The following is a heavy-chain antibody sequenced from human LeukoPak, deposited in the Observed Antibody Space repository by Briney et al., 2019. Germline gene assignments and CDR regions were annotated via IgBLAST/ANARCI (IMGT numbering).Heavy chain of an antibody. D-gene: IGHD3-22*01. V-gene: IGHV4-59*01. CDR1: GGSISSYY. CDR3: ARTPYYYDSSGYYYDY. Sequence: MTSETLSLTCTVSGGSISSYYWSWIRQPPGKGLEWIGYIYYSGSTNYNPSLQSRVTISVDTSKNQFSLKLTSVTAADTAVYYCARTPYYYDSSGYYYDYWGQGTLVTVSS. CDR2: IYYSGST. J-gene: IGHJ4*02.